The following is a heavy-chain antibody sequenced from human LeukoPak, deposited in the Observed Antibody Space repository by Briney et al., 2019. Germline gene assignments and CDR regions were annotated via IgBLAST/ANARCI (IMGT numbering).Heavy chain of an antibody. Sequence: SETLSLTCAVYGGSFSGYYWSLIRQPPGKGLEWIGEINHSGSTNYNPSLKSRVTISVDTSKNQFSLKLSSVTAADTAVYYCAVGSSSSFWFDPWGQGTLVTVSS. D-gene: IGHD6-6*01. CDR3: AVGSSSSFWFDP. CDR2: INHSGST. V-gene: IGHV4-34*01. J-gene: IGHJ5*02. CDR1: GGSFSGYY.